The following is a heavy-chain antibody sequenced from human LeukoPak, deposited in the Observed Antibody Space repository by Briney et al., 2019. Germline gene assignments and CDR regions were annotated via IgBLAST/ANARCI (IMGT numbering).Heavy chain of an antibody. J-gene: IGHJ4*02. CDR3: ARGWDYGDYLDYFDY. CDR1: GGSFSGYY. V-gene: IGHV4-34*01. CDR2: INHSGST. Sequence: SETLSLTCAVYGGSFSGYYWSWIRQPPGKGLEWIGEINHSGSTNYNPSLKSRVTISVDTSENQFSLKLSSVTAADTAVYYCARGWDYGDYLDYFDYWGQGTLVTVSS. D-gene: IGHD4-17*01.